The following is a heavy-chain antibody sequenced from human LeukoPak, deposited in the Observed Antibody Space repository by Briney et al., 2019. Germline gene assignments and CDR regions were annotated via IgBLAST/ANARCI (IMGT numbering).Heavy chain of an antibody. CDR2: INPSGGST. CDR1: GYTFTSYY. CDR3: ARDRGIAVAAPMYYFDY. Sequence: ASVKVSCKASGYTFTSYYMHWVRQAPGQGLEWMGIINPSGGSTSYAQKFQGRVTMTRDTSTSTVYMELSSLRSEDTAVYYCARDRGIAVAAPMYYFDYWVQGTLVTVSS. D-gene: IGHD6-19*01. J-gene: IGHJ4*02. V-gene: IGHV1-46*01.